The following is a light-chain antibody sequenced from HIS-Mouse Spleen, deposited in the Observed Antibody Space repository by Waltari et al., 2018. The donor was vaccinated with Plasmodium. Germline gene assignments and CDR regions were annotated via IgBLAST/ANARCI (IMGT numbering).Light chain of an antibody. CDR1: SSDVGGYNY. CDR2: DVS. Sequence: QAALTQPRSVSGSPGQSVTISCTGTSSDVGGYNYVSWYQQHPGKAPERMIYDVSKRPSGVTDRFSGYKSGNPVSLTISGLAAEDEADYYCCSYAGSYTLVFGGGTKLTVL. CDR3: CSYAGSYTLV. J-gene: IGLJ2*01. V-gene: IGLV2-11*01.